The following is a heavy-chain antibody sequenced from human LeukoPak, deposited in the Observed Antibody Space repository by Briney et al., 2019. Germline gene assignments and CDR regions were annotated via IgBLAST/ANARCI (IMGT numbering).Heavy chain of an antibody. V-gene: IGHV3-53*04. J-gene: IGHJ5*02. CDR1: GFTVGSNF. CDR2: IYSASSS. Sequence: GGSLRLSCAASGFTVGSNFMSWVRQSPGKGLEWVSVIYSASSSYYADSVKGRFTFSRHNSKNTLYLQMNSLRAEDTAVYYCAVQRADNWSTPGAREPWSPSPQ. CDR3: AVQRADNWSTP. D-gene: IGHD6-25*01.